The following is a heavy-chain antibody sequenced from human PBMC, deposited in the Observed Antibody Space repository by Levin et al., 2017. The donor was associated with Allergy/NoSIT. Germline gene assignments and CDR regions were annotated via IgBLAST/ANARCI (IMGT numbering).Heavy chain of an antibody. D-gene: IGHD4-11*01. J-gene: IGHJ6*02. CDR3: ARDSGTVTNPYYYYYGMDV. V-gene: IGHV4-39*07. CDR1: GGSISSSSYY. Sequence: PSETLSLTCTVSGGSISSSSYYWGWIRQPPGKGLEWIGSIYYSGSTYYNPSLKSRVTISVDTSKNQFSLKLSSVTAADTAVYYCARDSGTVTNPYYYYYGMDVWGQGTTVTVSS. CDR2: IYYSGST.